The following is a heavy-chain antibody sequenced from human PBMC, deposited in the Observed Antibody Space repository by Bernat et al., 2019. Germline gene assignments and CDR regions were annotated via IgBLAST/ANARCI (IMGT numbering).Heavy chain of an antibody. CDR1: GGSISSSSYY. CDR2: IYYSGST. Sequence: QLQLQESGPGLVKPSETLSLTCTVSGGSISSSSYYWGWIRQPPGKGLEWIGSIYYSGSTYYNPSLKSRVTISVDTSKNQFSLKLSSVTAADTAVYYCAREQTIAVPGTGGMDVWGQGTTVTVSS. CDR3: AREQTIAVPGTGGMDV. V-gene: IGHV4-39*01. D-gene: IGHD6-19*01. J-gene: IGHJ6*02.